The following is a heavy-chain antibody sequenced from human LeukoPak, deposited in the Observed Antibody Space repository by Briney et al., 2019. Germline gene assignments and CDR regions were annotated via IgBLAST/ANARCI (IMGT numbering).Heavy chain of an antibody. J-gene: IGHJ4*02. CDR1: GFTFSGYS. Sequence: GGSLRLSCAVSGFTFSGYSMSWVRQAPGKGLEWVSSISSSGTYKYYADSVKGRFTISRDNAKNSLYLQMNSLRAEDTAVYYCAKGKDSVAGATNDYWGQGTLVTVSS. CDR3: AKGKDSVAGATNDY. D-gene: IGHD6-19*01. V-gene: IGHV3-21*01. CDR2: ISSSGTYK.